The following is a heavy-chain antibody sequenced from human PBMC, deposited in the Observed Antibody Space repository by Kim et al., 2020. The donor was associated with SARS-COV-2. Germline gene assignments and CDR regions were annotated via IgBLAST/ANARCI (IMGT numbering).Heavy chain of an antibody. CDR3: AKGASIPSITIFGVVSHYYFDY. Sequence: GGSLRLSCAASGFTFSSYAMSWVRQAPGKGLEWVSAISGSGGSTYYADSVKGRFTISRDNSKNTLYLQMNSLRAEDTAVYYCAKGASIPSITIFGVVSHYYFDYWGQGTLVTVSS. D-gene: IGHD3-3*01. V-gene: IGHV3-23*01. CDR1: GFTFSSYA. CDR2: ISGSGGST. J-gene: IGHJ4*02.